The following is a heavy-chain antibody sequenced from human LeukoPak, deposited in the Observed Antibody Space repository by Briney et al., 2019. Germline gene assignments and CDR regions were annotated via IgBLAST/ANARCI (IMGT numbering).Heavy chain of an antibody. CDR2: ISSSSSTI. V-gene: IGHV3-48*01. J-gene: IGHJ4*02. CDR3: ARDREYSAPIDY. D-gene: IGHD6-6*01. CDR1: GFTFSSYS. Sequence: GGSLRLSCAASGFTFSSYSMNWVRQAPGKGLEWVSYISSSSSTIYYADSVKGRFTISRDNAKNSLYLQMNSLRAEDTAVYYCARDREYSAPIDYWAREPWSPSPQ.